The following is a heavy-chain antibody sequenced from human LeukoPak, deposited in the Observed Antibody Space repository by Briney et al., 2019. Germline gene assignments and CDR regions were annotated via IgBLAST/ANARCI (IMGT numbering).Heavy chain of an antibody. CDR1: GYTFTGYY. Sequence: ASVKVSCKASGYTFTGYYMHWVRQAPGQGLEWMGLINPNSGGTNYAQKFQGRVTMTRDTSISTAYMELSRLRSDDTAVYYCAREVDIVVVPAAMASSSGTPLWGQGTLVTVSS. D-gene: IGHD2-2*03. CDR2: INPNSGGT. V-gene: IGHV1-2*02. CDR3: AREVDIVVVPAAMASSSGTPL. J-gene: IGHJ4*02.